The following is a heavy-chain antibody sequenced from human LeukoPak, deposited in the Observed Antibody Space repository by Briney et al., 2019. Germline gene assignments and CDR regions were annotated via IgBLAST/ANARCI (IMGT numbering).Heavy chain of an antibody. D-gene: IGHD5-12*01. Sequence: PGRSLRLSCAASGFTFRNHGMYWVRQAPGKGLEWVAVIWYDGSNKYYGDSVKGRFTISRDNSKNTLYLQMESLRVEDTAVYYCVRDIGGFYRGYGDSWGQGTLVTVSS. CDR2: IWYDGSNK. CDR3: VRDIGGFYRGYGDS. V-gene: IGHV3-33*01. CDR1: GFTFRNHG. J-gene: IGHJ4*02.